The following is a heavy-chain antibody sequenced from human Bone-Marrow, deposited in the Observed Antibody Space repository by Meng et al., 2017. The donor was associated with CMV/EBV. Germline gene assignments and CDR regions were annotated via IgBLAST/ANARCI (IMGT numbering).Heavy chain of an antibody. D-gene: IGHD3-22*01. CDR3: ARGPHDYYDSSGYYY. V-gene: IGHV3-15*01. J-gene: IGHJ4*02. Sequence: GESLKISCAASGFTFSNAWMSWVRQAPGKGLEWVGRIKSKTDGGTTDYAAPVKGRFTISRDDSKNTLYLQMNSLRAEDTAVYYCARGPHDYYDSSGYYYWGQGTRVTVSS. CDR1: GFTFSNAW. CDR2: IKSKTDGGTT.